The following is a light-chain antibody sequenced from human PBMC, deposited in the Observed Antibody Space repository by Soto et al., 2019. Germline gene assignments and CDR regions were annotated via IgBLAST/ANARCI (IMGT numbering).Light chain of an antibody. CDR3: YSYVGTYTSL. J-gene: IGLJ1*01. CDR1: TSDVGGYDY. V-gene: IGLV2-11*01. Sequence: QSALTQPRSVSGSPGQSVTISCSGSTSDVGGYDYVSWYQQHPGKVPKLLIYDVSKRPAGVPDRFSGSRSGNTASLTISGLQAEDEADYYCYSYVGTYTSLFGSGTKLTVL. CDR2: DVS.